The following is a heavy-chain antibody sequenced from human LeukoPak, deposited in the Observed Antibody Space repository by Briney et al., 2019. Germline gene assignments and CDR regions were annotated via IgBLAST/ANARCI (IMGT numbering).Heavy chain of an antibody. CDR1: GFTFSSYA. CDR2: ISGSGGST. V-gene: IGHV3-23*01. J-gene: IGHJ6*03. D-gene: IGHD1-1*01. Sequence: PGGSLRLSCAASGFTFSSYAMSWVRQAPGKGLEWVSAISGSGGSTYYADSVKGRFTISRDNSKNTLYLQMNSLRAGDTAVYYCAKDGYDYYYYYMDVWGKGTTVTVSS. CDR3: AKDGYDYYYYYMDV.